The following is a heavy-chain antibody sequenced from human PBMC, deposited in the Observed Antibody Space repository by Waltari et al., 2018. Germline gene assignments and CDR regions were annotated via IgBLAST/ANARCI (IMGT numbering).Heavy chain of an antibody. CDR3: AREPWRWLQFSEDWYFDL. D-gene: IGHD5-12*01. Sequence: QVQLVQSGAEVKKPGASVKVSCKASGYTFTSYAMNWVRQAPGPGLEWMGWINTNTGNPTYAQGFTGRFVFSLDTSVSTAYLQINSLKAEDTAVYYCAREPWRWLQFSEDWYFDLWGRGTLVTVSS. V-gene: IGHV7-4-1*02. J-gene: IGHJ2*01. CDR2: INTNTGNP. CDR1: GYTFTSYA.